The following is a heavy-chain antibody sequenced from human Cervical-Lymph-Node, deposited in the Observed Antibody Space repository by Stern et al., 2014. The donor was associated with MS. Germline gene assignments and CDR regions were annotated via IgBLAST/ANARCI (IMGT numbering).Heavy chain of an antibody. J-gene: IGHJ4*02. CDR3: ATGIAAAGTEY. D-gene: IGHD6-13*01. CDR2: IYYSGST. Sequence: QLQLQESGPGLVKPSETLSLTCTVSGGSISSSSYYWGWIRQPPGKGLEWIGSIYYSGSTYYNPSLKSRVTISVDTSKNQFSLKLSSVTAADTAVYYCATGIAAAGTEYWGQGTLVTVSS. CDR1: GGSISSSSYY. V-gene: IGHV4-39*01.